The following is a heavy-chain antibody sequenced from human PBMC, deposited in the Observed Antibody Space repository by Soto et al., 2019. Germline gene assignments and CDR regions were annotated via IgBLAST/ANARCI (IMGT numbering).Heavy chain of an antibody. D-gene: IGHD2-2*01. CDR2: INHSGSS. CDR1: NASFSVYY. Sequence: SSETLSLTCALYNASFSVYYWTWIRQPPGKGLESIGEINHSGSSNYNPSLKSRVTISVETSKNQFSLKLNSVTAADTAVYYCARDSTRRGACDVWGQGTMVSVSS. J-gene: IGHJ3*01. V-gene: IGHV4-34*01. CDR3: ARDSTRRGACDV.